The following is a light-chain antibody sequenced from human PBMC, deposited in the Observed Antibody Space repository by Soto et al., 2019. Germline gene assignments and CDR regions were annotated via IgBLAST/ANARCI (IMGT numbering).Light chain of an antibody. CDR2: DAS. J-gene: IGKJ4*01. CDR3: QQRSNWPLT. CDR1: QSVSSY. V-gene: IGKV3-11*01. Sequence: EIVLTQSPATLSLSPGERDTLSCRASQSVSSYLAWYQQKPGQAPRLLIYDASNRATGIPARFSGSGSGTDFTLTISSLEPEDFAVYYCQQRSNWPLTFGGGTKVDSK.